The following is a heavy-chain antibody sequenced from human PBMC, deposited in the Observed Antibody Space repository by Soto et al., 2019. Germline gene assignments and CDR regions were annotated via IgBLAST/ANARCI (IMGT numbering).Heavy chain of an antibody. J-gene: IGHJ4*02. V-gene: IGHV4-34*01. CDR3: ARDKITGLFAY. CDR1: GGSFSGYY. Sequence: SETLSLTCAVYGGSFSGYYWSWIRQPPGKGLEWIGEINHSGSTNYNPSLKSRVTISVDTSKNQFSLKLTSVTAADTAVYYCARDKITGLFAYWGQGTLVTVSS. D-gene: IGHD2-8*02. CDR2: INHSGST.